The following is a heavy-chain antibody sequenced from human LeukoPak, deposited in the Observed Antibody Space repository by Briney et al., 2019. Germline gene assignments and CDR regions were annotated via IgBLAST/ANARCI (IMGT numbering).Heavy chain of an antibody. D-gene: IGHD6-19*01. J-gene: IGHJ4*02. CDR2: ISSSSSYT. Sequence: PGGSLRLSCAASGFTFSDYYMSWIRQAPGKGLEWVSYISSSSSYTNYADSVKGRFTISRDNAKNSLYLQMNSLRAEDTAVYYCARTLDIAVAGTIDYWGQGTLVTVSS. CDR1: GFTFSDYY. V-gene: IGHV3-11*03. CDR3: ARTLDIAVAGTIDY.